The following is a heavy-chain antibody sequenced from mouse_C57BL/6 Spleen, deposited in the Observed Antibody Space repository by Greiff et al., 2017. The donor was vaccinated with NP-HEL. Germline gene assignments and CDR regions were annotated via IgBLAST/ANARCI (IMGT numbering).Heavy chain of an antibody. V-gene: IGHV1-69*01. CDR2: IDPSDSYT. J-gene: IGHJ3*01. CDR1: GYTFTSYW. Sequence: VQLQQPGAELVMPGASVKLSCKASGYTFTSYWMHWVKQRPGQGLEWIGEIDPSDSYTNYNQKFKGKSTLTVDKSSSTAYMQLSSLTSEDAAVYYCARRGYYGSSWDWGQGTLVTVSA. D-gene: IGHD1-1*01. CDR3: ARRGYYGSSWD.